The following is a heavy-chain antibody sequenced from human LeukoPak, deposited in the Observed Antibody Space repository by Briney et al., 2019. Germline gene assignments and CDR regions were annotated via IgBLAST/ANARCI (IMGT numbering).Heavy chain of an antibody. V-gene: IGHV4-59*06. CDR3: ARERDEGIASAGTTYLDS. CDR1: GGSISNYY. Sequence: SETLSLTCAVSGGSISNYYWSWIRQPPGKGLEWIGYIYYSGSTFYNASLKSRVSISVDTSKNQFSLRLSSVTAADTAVYYCARERDEGIASAGTTYLDSWGQGTLVTVSS. J-gene: IGHJ4*02. CDR2: IYYSGST. D-gene: IGHD6-13*01.